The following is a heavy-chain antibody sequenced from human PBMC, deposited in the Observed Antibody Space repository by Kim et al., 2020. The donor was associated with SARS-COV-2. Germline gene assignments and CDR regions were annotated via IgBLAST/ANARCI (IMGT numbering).Heavy chain of an antibody. D-gene: IGHD2-15*01. V-gene: IGHV3-53*01. CDR1: GFTVSSNY. J-gene: IGHJ6*03. CDR3: ARETTRYCSGGSCYYKASHYYYVDV. CDR2: IYSGGST. Sequence: GGSLRLSCAASGFTVSSNYMSWVRQAPGKGLEWVSVIYSGGSTYYADSVKGRFTISRDNSKNTLYLQMNSPRAEDTAVYYCARETTRYCSGGSCYYKASHYYYVDVWGKGTTVTVSS.